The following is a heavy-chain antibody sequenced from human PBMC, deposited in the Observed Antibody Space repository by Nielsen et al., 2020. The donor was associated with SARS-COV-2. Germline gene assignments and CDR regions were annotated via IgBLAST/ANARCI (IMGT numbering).Heavy chain of an antibody. Sequence: ASVQVTCNASSYIFISHGISWVRPPPGQGLEWMGWTSGYNGNTNYAQKVQGRITVTGDTSTSTVYMHLSSLRSEDTAVYYCAREAPSSYYFDYWGQGTLVTVSS. V-gene: IGHV1-18*04. D-gene: IGHD6-6*01. CDR3: AREAPSSYYFDY. CDR2: TSGYNGNT. CDR1: SYIFISHG. J-gene: IGHJ4*02.